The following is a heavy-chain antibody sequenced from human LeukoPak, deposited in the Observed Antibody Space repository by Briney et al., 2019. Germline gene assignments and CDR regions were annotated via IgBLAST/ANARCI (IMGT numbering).Heavy chain of an antibody. J-gene: IGHJ4*02. Sequence: GGSLRLSCAASGFPFSNHAMNWIRQAPGKGLEWLSYISSSSSVIYYAESVKGRFTISRDNAKNSLYLQMSSLRAEDTAVYYCARDSRQQLPNWGQGTLVTVSS. CDR2: ISSSSSVI. CDR3: ARDSRQQLPN. D-gene: IGHD6-13*01. V-gene: IGHV3-48*01. CDR1: GFPFSNHA.